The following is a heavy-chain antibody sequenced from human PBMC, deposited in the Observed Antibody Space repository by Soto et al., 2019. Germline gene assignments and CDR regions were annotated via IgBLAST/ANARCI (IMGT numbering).Heavy chain of an antibody. Sequence: GESLKISCDTSGYSFDTTLIAWVRQMPGKGPEWMGNVYPGDSDTRYSPSFQGQVTISADKSISTAYLQWSSLKASDTAMYYCARFGFTIAPLGFDYWGQGTLVTVSS. V-gene: IGHV5-51*01. CDR1: GYSFDTTL. D-gene: IGHD3-9*01. J-gene: IGHJ4*02. CDR3: ARFGFTIAPLGFDY. CDR2: VYPGDSDT.